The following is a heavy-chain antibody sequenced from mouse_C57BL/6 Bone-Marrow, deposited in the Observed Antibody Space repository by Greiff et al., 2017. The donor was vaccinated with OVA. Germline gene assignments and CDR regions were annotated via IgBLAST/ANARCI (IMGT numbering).Heavy chain of an antibody. D-gene: IGHD2-4*01. Sequence: QVQLKESGPELVKPGASVKISCKASGYAFSSSWMNWVKQRPGKGLEWIGQIYPGDGDTNYNGKFKGKATLTADKSSSTAYMQLSSLTSEDSAVYFCAREDDYDWYFDVWGTGTTVTVAS. CDR3: AREDDYDWYFDV. CDR1: GYAFSSSW. V-gene: IGHV1-82*01. J-gene: IGHJ1*03. CDR2: IYPGDGDT.